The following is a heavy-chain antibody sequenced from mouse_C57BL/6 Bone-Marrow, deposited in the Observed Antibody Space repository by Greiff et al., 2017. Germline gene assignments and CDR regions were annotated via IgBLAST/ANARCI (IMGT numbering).Heavy chain of an antibody. CDR3: ARWSSFAY. J-gene: IGHJ3*01. CDR1: GFTFSDYG. CDR2: ISSGSSTI. Sequence: EVQLVESGGGLVKPGGSLKLSCAASGFTFSDYGMHWVRQAPEKGLEWVAYISSGSSTIYYADTVKGRFTISRDNAKNTLFLQVTSLRSEDTAMYYCARWSSFAYWGQGTLVTVSA. V-gene: IGHV5-17*01. D-gene: IGHD1-1*02.